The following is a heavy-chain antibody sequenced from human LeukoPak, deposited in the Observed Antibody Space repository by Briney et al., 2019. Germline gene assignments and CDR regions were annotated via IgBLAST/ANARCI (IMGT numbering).Heavy chain of an antibody. V-gene: IGHV3-21*01. CDR2: ISSSSSYI. CDR1: GFTFSSYS. Sequence: GGSLRLSCAASGFTFSSYSMNWVRQAPGKGLEWVSSISSSSSYIYYADSVKGRFTISRDNAKNPLYLQMNSLRAEDAAVYYCAKRAGLSLFFDYWGQGTLVTVSS. CDR3: AKRAGLSLFFDY. J-gene: IGHJ4*02.